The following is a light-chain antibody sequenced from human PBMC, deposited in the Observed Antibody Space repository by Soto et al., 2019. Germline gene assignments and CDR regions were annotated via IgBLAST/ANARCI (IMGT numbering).Light chain of an antibody. CDR3: QHYKSLMT. Sequence: DIQMTQSPSTLSASVGDRVTITCRASQSISSWLAWYQQKPGKAPKLLIYDASTVQTGVPSRFSGSGSGTDFTLTISRLPSDYFAYYCCQHYKSLMTFGQGTKVEIK. J-gene: IGKJ1*01. V-gene: IGKV1-5*01. CDR2: DAS. CDR1: QSISSW.